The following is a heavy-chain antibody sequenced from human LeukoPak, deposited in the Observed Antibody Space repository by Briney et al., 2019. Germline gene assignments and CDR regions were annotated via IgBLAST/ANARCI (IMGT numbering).Heavy chain of an antibody. D-gene: IGHD1-26*01. J-gene: IGHJ4*02. V-gene: IGHV4-39*01. Sequence: SETLSLTCTVSGASVSSGSYYWGFIRQSPGRGLESIANVYKSGTTYHNPSLKSRVTMSVDTSKNQFSLNLSSVTAADTAVYYCARQGRELPMYFDYWGQGTLVTVSS. CDR2: VYKSGTT. CDR1: GASVSSGSYY. CDR3: ARQGRELPMYFDY.